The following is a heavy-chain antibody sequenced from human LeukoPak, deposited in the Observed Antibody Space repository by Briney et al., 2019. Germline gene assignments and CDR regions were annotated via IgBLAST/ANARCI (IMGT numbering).Heavy chain of an antibody. D-gene: IGHD3-10*01. V-gene: IGHV1-2*06. Sequence: ASVKVSCKASGYTFTGYYMHWVRRAPGQGLEWMGRINPNSGGTNYAQKFQGRVTMTRDTSISTAYMELSRLRSDDTAVYYCARLVVRGPYDDYWGQGTLVTVSS. CDR1: GYTFTGYY. J-gene: IGHJ4*02. CDR2: INPNSGGT. CDR3: ARLVVRGPYDDY.